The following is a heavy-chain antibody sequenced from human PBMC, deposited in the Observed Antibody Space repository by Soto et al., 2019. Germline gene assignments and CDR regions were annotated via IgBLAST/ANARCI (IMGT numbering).Heavy chain of an antibody. Sequence: QVQLVESGGGVVQPGRSLRLSCAASGFTFSSYAMHWVRQAPGKGLEWVAVISYDGSNKYYADSVKGRFTISRDNSKNTLYLQMNSLRAEDTAVYYCASPAYVTPEDYWGQGTLVTVSS. CDR2: ISYDGSNK. V-gene: IGHV3-30-3*01. J-gene: IGHJ4*02. D-gene: IGHD4-4*01. CDR1: GFTFSSYA. CDR3: ASPAYVTPEDY.